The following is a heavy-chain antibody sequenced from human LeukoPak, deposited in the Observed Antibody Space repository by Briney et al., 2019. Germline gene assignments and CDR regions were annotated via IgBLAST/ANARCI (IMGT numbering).Heavy chain of an antibody. D-gene: IGHD6-19*01. CDR1: GGSIGSGNW. CDR3: ARGGTTVAGTFWFDP. Sequence: SETLSLTCAVSGGSIGSGNWWSWVRQPPRKGLEWIGEIYHSGSTNYNSSLKSRVTISVDKSKNQFSLKLSSVTAADTAMYYCARGGTTVAGTFWFDPWGQGTLVTVSS. J-gene: IGHJ5*02. V-gene: IGHV4-4*02. CDR2: IYHSGST.